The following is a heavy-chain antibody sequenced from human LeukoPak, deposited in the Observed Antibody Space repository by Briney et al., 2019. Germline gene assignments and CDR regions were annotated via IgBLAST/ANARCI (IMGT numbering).Heavy chain of an antibody. CDR3: TTENYRKEGGGIGYRWELLRVFDY. D-gene: IGHD1-26*01. CDR1: GFTFSNAW. J-gene: IGHJ4*02. CDR2: IKSKTDGGTT. V-gene: IGHV3-15*01. Sequence: GGSLRLSCAASGFTFSNAWMSWVRQAPGKGLEWVGRIKSKTDGGTTDYAAPVKGRFTISRDDSKNTLYLQMNSLKTEDTAVYYCTTENYRKEGGGIGYRWELLRVFDYWGQGTLVTVSS.